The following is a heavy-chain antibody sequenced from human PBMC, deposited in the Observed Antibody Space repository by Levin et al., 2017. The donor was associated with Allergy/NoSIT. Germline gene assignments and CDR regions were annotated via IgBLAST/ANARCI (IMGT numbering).Heavy chain of an antibody. CDR2: ISYDGSNK. Sequence: GGSLRLSCAASGFTFSSYGMHWVRQAPGKGLEWVAVISYDGSNKYYADSVKGRFTISRDNSKNTLYLQMNSLRAEDTAVYYWAKERPPLGATTNYYYYGMDVWGQGTTVTVSS. J-gene: IGHJ6*02. V-gene: IGHV3-30*18. CDR1: GFTFSSYG. CDR3: AKERPPLGATTNYYYYGMDV. D-gene: IGHD5-12*01.